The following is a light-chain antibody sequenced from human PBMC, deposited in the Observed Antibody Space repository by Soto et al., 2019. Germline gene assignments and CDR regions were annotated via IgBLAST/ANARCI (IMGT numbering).Light chain of an antibody. CDR3: QQYGSSPYT. CDR2: DAS. V-gene: IGKV3D-20*01. J-gene: IGKJ2*01. Sequence: EIVLTQSPATLSLSPGERATLSCGASQSVSSSYLAWYQQKPGLAPRLLIYDASNRATDIQDRLSGSGSGAVIPLTISRMQPEAFAEYYCQQYGSSPYTFGPATKLEIK. CDR1: QSVSSSY.